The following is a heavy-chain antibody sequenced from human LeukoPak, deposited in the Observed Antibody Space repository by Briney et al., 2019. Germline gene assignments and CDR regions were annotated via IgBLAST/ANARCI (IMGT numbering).Heavy chain of an antibody. V-gene: IGHV3-21*01. Sequence: PGGSLRLSCAASGFTFSSYSMNWVRQAPGKGLEWVSSISSSSSYIYYADSVKGRFTISRDNAKSSLYLQMNSLRAEDTAVYYCARDREVYCSSTSCPLDAFDIWGQGTMVTVSS. J-gene: IGHJ3*02. D-gene: IGHD2-2*01. CDR3: ARDREVYCSSTSCPLDAFDI. CDR2: ISSSSSYI. CDR1: GFTFSSYS.